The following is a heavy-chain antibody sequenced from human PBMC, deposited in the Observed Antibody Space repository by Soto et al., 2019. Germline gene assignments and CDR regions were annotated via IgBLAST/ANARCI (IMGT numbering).Heavy chain of an antibody. D-gene: IGHD3-3*01. CDR3: ARSGTVLEWLYYGMDV. CDR1: GFTFSSYG. J-gene: IGHJ6*02. Sequence: VQLVESGGGVVQPGRSLRLSCAASGFTFSSYGMHWVRQAPGKGLEWVAVIWYDGSNKYYADSVKGRFTISRDNSKNTLYLQMNSLRAEDTAVYYCARSGTVLEWLYYGMDVWGQGTTVTVSS. V-gene: IGHV3-33*01. CDR2: IWYDGSNK.